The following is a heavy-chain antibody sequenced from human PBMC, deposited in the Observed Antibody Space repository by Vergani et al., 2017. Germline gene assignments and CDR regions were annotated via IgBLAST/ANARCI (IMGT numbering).Heavy chain of an antibody. CDR1: GFTFSNYT. CDR3: AKDRNPRYFQFFDY. Sequence: EVQLLESGGGLVQPGGSLRVSCAASGFTFSNYTMTWVRQAPGKGLEWVSTISAGGYTTYYADSVKGRFTISRDNSKNTVFLLMNSLRAEDTAVYYCAKDRNPRYFQFFDYWGQGTLVTVSS. J-gene: IGHJ4*02. CDR2: ISAGGYTT. D-gene: IGHD3-9*01. V-gene: IGHV3-23*01.